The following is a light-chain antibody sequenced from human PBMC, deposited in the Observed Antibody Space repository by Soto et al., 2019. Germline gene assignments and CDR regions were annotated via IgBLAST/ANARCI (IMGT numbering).Light chain of an antibody. J-gene: IGLJ1*01. CDR1: SSDIGGYNY. Sequence: HSALTQPASVSGSPGHSITISCTGTSSDIGGYNYVSWYQQHPGKAPKLMIYDVSNRPSGVSNRFSGSNSGNTASLTISGLQAEDEADYYCSSYTSRSTPLVFGTGTKVTV. V-gene: IGLV2-14*01. CDR2: DVS. CDR3: SSYTSRSTPLV.